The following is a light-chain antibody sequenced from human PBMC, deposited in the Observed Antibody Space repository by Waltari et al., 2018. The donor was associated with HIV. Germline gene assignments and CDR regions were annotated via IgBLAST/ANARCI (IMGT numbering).Light chain of an antibody. CDR2: TNN. J-gene: IGLJ1*01. CDR3: AAWDDSLNGYA. Sequence: QSALTQPPSASGTPGQRVTLSCSGRSSNIGSNTVNWYQQLPGTAPKLLIYTNNQRPSGVPDRFSGSKSGTSASLAITGLQSEDEADYYCAAWDDSLNGYAFGTGTKVTVL. CDR1: SSNIGSNT. V-gene: IGLV1-44*01.